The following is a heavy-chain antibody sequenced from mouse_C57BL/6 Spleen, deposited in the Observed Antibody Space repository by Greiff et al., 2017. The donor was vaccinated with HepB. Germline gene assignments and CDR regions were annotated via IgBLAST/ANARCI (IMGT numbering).Heavy chain of an antibody. CDR1: GYSITSGYY. CDR3: AREGSNSWFAY. V-gene: IGHV3-6*01. CDR2: ISYDGSN. J-gene: IGHJ3*01. Sequence: EVKLQESGPGLVKPSQSLSLTCSVTGYSITSGYYWKWIRQFPGNKLEWMGYISYDGSNNYNPSLKNRISITRDTSKNQFFLKLNSVTTEDTATYYCAREGSNSWFAYWGQGTLVTVSA. D-gene: IGHD2-5*01.